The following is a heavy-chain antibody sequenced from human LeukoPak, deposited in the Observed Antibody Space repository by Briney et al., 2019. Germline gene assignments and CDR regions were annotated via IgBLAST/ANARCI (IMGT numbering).Heavy chain of an antibody. CDR3: ARDWDLTVTTLMPGDY. J-gene: IGHJ4*02. V-gene: IGHV3-48*01. D-gene: IGHD4-17*01. CDR2: ISSSSSTI. CDR1: GFTFSSYS. Sequence: GGSLRLSCAASGFTFSSYSMNWVRQAPGKGLEWVSYISSSSSTIYYADSVKGRFTISRDNAKNSLYLQMNSLRAEDTAVYYCARDWDLTVTTLMPGDYWGQGTLVTVSS.